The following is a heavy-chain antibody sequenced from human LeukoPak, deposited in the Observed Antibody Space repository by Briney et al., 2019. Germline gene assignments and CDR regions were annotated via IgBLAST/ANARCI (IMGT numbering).Heavy chain of an antibody. Sequence: GGSLRLSCAASGVTFSNFGMHWVRQAPGKGLEWVALISNDGGTQFYADSVKGRFTISRDISNNTLYLQMDSLRPEDAAAYYCATGSSVGGPYYGLDVRGQGTTVTVSS. CDR3: ATGSSVGGPYYGLDV. D-gene: IGHD1-26*01. CDR2: ISNDGGTQ. J-gene: IGHJ6*02. V-gene: IGHV3-30*03. CDR1: GVTFSNFG.